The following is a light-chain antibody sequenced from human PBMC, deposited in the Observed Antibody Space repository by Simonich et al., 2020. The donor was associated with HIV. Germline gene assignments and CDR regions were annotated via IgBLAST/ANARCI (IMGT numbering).Light chain of an antibody. J-gene: IGLJ3*02. Sequence: QTVVTQEPSFSVSPGGTVTLTCGLSSGSVSTSYYPSWYQKTPGQAPRTLIYSTNTRSSGVPVRFSGSILGNKAALTITGAQADDESNYYCVLYMGSGISVFGGGTKLTVL. V-gene: IGLV8-61*01. CDR1: SGSVSTSYY. CDR3: VLYMGSGISV. CDR2: STN.